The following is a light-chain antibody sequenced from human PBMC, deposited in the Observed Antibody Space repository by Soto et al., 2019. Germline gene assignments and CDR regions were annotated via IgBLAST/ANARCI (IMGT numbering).Light chain of an antibody. CDR1: QSVSGN. J-gene: IGKJ1*01. V-gene: IGKV3-15*01. CDR3: QQYNNWPPWT. Sequence: ELVMTQSPATLSVSPGERATLSCRASQSVSGNLAWYQQKPGHAPRLLIYGASTRATGIPARFSGSGSGTEFTLTISSLQSEDFAVYYCQQYNNWPPWTFGQGTKVEIK. CDR2: GAS.